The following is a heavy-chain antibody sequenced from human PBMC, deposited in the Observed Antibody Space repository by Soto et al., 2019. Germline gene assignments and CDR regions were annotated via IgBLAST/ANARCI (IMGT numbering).Heavy chain of an antibody. CDR3: AKLVIGYCSGNTCDDY. Sequence: VQLLESGGGLIQPGGSLRLSCAASGFTFSYGIHWLRQAPGKGLEWVAYISYDSSNKFYGDSVKGRFTISRNNSKNTPFLQMNSLRAEDTTVYYCAKLVIGYCSGNTCDDYWCQGTLVAVS. J-gene: IGHJ4*02. V-gene: IGHV3-30*18. CDR2: ISYDSSNK. CDR1: GFTFSYG. D-gene: IGHD2-15*01.